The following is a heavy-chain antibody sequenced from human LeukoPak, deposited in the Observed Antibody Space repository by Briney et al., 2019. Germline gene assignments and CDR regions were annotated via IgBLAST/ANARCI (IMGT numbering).Heavy chain of an antibody. CDR2: VSAYNGHT. CDR3: ARGSYFDY. Sequence: ASVRVSCKASGYTFTSYGISWVRRAPGQGLEWMGWVSAYNGHTNYAQILQGRVTMTTDTSTSTGYMELRSLRSDDTAVYYCARGSYFDYWGQGTLVTVSS. CDR1: GYTFTSYG. J-gene: IGHJ4*02. V-gene: IGHV1-18*01.